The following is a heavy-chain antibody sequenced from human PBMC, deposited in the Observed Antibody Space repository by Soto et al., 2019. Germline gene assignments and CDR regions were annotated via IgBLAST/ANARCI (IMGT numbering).Heavy chain of an antibody. CDR3: ARLQGTAMVTGYYGMDV. V-gene: IGHV4-4*07. J-gene: IGHJ6*02. D-gene: IGHD5-18*01. CDR2: IYFSGST. Sequence: PSETLSLTCTVSYGSISSYYWSWIRQPAGSGLEWIGRIYFSGSTNYNPSLKSRITMSVDTSKNQFSLNLTSATAADTAVYYCARLQGTAMVTGYYGMDVWGQGTTVTVSS. CDR1: YGSISSYY.